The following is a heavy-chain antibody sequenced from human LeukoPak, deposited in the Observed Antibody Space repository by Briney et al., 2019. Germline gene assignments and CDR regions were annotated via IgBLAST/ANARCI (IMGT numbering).Heavy chain of an antibody. CDR1: GYSFTSYW. V-gene: IGHV5-51*01. CDR2: IYPGDSDT. CDR3: ARRYCSGGSCAPNWFDP. D-gene: IGHD2-15*01. Sequence: GESLKISCKGSGYSFTSYWIGWVRQMPGKGLEWMGIIYPGDSDTRYSPSFQGQVTISADKSISTAYLRWSSLKASDTAMYYCARRYCSGGSCAPNWFDPWGQGTLVTVSS. J-gene: IGHJ5*02.